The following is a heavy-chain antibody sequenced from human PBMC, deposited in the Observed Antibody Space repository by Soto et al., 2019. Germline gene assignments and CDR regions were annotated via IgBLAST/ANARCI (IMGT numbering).Heavy chain of an antibody. Sequence: QLQLQESGPGLVKPSETLSLSCTVSGGSITSCFYWGWIRQPPGKGLEWIGSIYGTGNTYYNPSLKGRVTIAADTSKNQFSLNLISVTAADTAVYYCRSSSRYSTDVWGQGATVTVSS. V-gene: IGHV4-39*01. J-gene: IGHJ6*02. CDR1: GGSITSCFY. CDR3: RSSSRYSTDV. D-gene: IGHD6-13*01. CDR2: IYGTGNT.